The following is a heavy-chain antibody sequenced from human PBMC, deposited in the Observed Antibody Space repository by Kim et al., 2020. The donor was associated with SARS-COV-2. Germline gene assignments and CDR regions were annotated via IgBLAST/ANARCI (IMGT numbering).Heavy chain of an antibody. J-gene: IGHJ5*02. CDR1: GYTLTELS. CDR2: FDPEDGET. Sequence: ASVKVSCKVSGYTLTELSMHWVRQAPGKGLEWMGGFDPEDGETIYAQKFQGRVTMTEDTSTDTAYMEVISLRSEDTAVYYCATTTIFGVANWFDPWGQGTMVTVPS. V-gene: IGHV1-24*01. CDR3: ATTTIFGVANWFDP. D-gene: IGHD3-3*01.